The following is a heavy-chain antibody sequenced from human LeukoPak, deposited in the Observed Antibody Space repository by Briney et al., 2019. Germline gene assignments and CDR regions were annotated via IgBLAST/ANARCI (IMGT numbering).Heavy chain of an antibody. V-gene: IGHV4-34*01. Sequence: SETLSLTCAVYGGSFSGYYWSWIRQPPGKGLEWMGEINHSGSTNYNPSLKSRVTISEDPSKNQFSLKLSSVTAADTAVYYCARIRYYDFWRGPYGMDVWGQGTTVTVSS. J-gene: IGHJ6*02. CDR2: INHSGST. CDR3: ARIRYYDFWRGPYGMDV. D-gene: IGHD3-3*01. CDR1: GGSFSGYY.